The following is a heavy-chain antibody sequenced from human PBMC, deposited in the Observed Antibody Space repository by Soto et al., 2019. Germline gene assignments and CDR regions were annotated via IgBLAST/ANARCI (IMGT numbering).Heavy chain of an antibody. CDR2: INHSGST. CDR1: GGSFSGYY. J-gene: IGHJ6*03. D-gene: IGHD2-15*01. Sequence: PSETLSLTCAVSGGSFSGYYWSWIRQPPGKGLEWIGEINHSGSTNYNPSLKSRVTISVDTSKNQFSLKLSSVTAADTAVYYCARGHCSGGSCIYYYMDVWGKGTTVTVSS. V-gene: IGHV4-34*01. CDR3: ARGHCSGGSCIYYYMDV.